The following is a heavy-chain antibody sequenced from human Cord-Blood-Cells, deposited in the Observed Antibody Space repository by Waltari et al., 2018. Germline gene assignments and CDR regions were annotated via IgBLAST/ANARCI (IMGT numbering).Heavy chain of an antibody. CDR2: IYYSGST. J-gene: IGHJ4*02. V-gene: IGHV4-39*01. D-gene: IGHD5-12*01. Sequence: QLQLQESGPGLVKPSETLSLTCTVPGGSISSSSYYWGWIRQPPGKGLEWIGSIYYSGSTYYNPSLKSRVTISVDTSKNQFSLKLSSVTAADTAVYYCARLPWGDGYEGHWGQGTLVTVSS. CDR1: GGSISSSSYY. CDR3: ARLPWGDGYEGH.